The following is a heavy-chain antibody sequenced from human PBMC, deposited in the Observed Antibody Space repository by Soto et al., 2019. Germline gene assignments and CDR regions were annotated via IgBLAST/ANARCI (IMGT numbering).Heavy chain of an antibody. Sequence: PGQSLKISCKGSGYSFTSYWIGWVRQMPGKGLEWMGIIYPGDSDTRYSPSFQGQVTISADKSISTAYLQWSSLKASDTAMYYCARQYRYYCSGSYYKFRTAPDAFDIWGQGTMVTVSS. J-gene: IGHJ3*02. CDR3: ARQYRYYCSGSYYKFRTAPDAFDI. D-gene: IGHD3-10*01. CDR1: GYSFTSYW. CDR2: IYPGDSDT. V-gene: IGHV5-51*01.